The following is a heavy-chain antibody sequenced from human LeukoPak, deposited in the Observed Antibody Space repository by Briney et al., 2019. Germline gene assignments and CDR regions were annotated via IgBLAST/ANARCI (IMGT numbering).Heavy chain of an antibody. CDR1: GFTFSNYG. D-gene: IGHD1-26*01. CDR2: ISSSGTYI. Sequence: GGSLRLSCAASGFTFSNYGMNWVRQAPGKGLEWVSSISSSGTYIYYVDSMKGRFTISRDNAKNSLYLQMDSLRAEDTAVYYCARPRGWERRSYFDLWGGGTLVTVSS. V-gene: IGHV3-21*01. J-gene: IGHJ2*01. CDR3: ARPRGWERRSYFDL.